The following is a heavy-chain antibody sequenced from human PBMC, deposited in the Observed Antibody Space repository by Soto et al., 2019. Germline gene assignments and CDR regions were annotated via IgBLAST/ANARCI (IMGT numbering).Heavy chain of an antibody. D-gene: IGHD4-17*01. CDR3: AKGTTVTTVDY. CDR2: ISNDGSNK. J-gene: IGHJ4*02. V-gene: IGHV3-30*18. Sequence: GGSLRLSCAASGFTFSSYGMHWVRQAPGKGLEWVAVISNDGSNKYYADSVKGRFTISRDNSKNTLYLQMNSLRAEDTAVYYCAKGTTVTTVDYWGQGTLVTVSS. CDR1: GFTFSSYG.